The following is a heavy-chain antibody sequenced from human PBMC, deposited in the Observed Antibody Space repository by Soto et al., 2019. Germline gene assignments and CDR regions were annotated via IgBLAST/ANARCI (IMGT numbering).Heavy chain of an antibody. D-gene: IGHD2-2*01. CDR1: AFTFSTYD. CDR3: VRDTMRASAAASLDY. CDR2: SSVSGNII. J-gene: IGHJ4*02. Sequence: GGWLRLSCAAAAFTFSTYDFNWVRQAPGRGLEWISYSSVSGNIIKYAESVKGRFTISRDNADNSLHLHMSNLRVDDTALYFCVRDTMRASAAASLDYWGQGTQVTVSS. V-gene: IGHV3-48*03.